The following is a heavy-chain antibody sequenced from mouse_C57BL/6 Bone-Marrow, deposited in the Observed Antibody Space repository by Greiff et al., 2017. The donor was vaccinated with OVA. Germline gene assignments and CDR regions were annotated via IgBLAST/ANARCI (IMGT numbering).Heavy chain of an antibody. CDR1: GYTFTSYW. CDR3: AREGAYYSYFDV. Sequence: QVQLQQPGAELVKPGASVKLSCKASGYTFTSYWMHWVKQRPGRGLEWIGRIDPNSGGTKYNEKFKSKATLTVDKPSSTAYMQRSSLTSEDSAVYYCAREGAYYSYFDVWGTGTTVTVSS. J-gene: IGHJ1*03. D-gene: IGHD2-12*01. V-gene: IGHV1-72*01. CDR2: IDPNSGGT.